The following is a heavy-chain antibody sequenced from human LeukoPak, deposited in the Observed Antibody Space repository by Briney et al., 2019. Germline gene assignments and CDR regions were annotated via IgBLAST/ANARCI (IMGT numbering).Heavy chain of an antibody. J-gene: IGHJ4*02. CDR1: GGSISSSAYH. D-gene: IGHD5-18*01. V-gene: IGHV4-39*07. CDR3: ARGKQLWLRSRGRYFDY. Sequence: SETLSLTCTVSGGSISSSAYHWSWIRQPPGKGLEWIGEINHSGSTNYNPSLKSRVTISVDTSKNQFSLKLSSVTAADTAVYYCARGKQLWLRSRGRYFDYWGQGTLVTVSS. CDR2: INHSGST.